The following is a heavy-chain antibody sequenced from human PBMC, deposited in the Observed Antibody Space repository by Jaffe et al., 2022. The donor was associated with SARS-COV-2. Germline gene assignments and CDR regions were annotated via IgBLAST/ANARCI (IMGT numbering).Heavy chain of an antibody. CDR3: AKDRYCSVGSCYDDY. J-gene: IGHJ4*03. CDR1: GFTFSSSA. CDR2: IYSSGGST. Sequence: EVQLLESGGGLVQPGGSLRLSCAASGFTFSSSAMTWVRQPPGKGLEWVSTIYSSGGSTYYADSVKGRFTISRDNSRNRLYLQMNSLRAEDTAVYYCAKDRYCSVGSCYDDYWGQGTLVTVSS. V-gene: IGHV3-23*01. D-gene: IGHD2-15*01.